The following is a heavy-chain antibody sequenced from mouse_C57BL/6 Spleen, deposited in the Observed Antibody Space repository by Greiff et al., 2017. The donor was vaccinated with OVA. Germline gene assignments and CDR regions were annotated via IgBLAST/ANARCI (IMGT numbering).Heavy chain of an antibody. CDR1: GYTFTGYW. D-gene: IGHD2-3*01. CDR2: IFPGSGNT. J-gene: IGHJ3*01. CDR3: ARMRVTADTWFDY. Sequence: QVQLQQSGAELMKPGASVKLSCKATGYTFTGYWIEWVKQRPGHGLEWIGEIFPGSGNTNYNEKFKGKATLTADTSSNTAYMQLSSLTTEDAAIYYCARMRVTADTWFDYWGQGTLLTVSA. V-gene: IGHV1-9*01.